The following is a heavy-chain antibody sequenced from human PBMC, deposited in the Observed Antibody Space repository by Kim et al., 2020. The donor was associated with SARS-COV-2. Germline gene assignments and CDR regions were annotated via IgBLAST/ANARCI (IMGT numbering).Heavy chain of an antibody. V-gene: IGHV4-34*01. D-gene: IGHD4-17*01. Sequence: SETLSLTCAVYGGSFSGYYWSWIRQPPGKGLEWIGEINHSGSTNYNPSLKSRVTISVDTSKNQFSLKLSSVTAADTAVYYCARDDYRYYYGMDVWGQGTTVTVSS. CDR2: INHSGST. CDR3: ARDDYRYYYGMDV. J-gene: IGHJ6*02. CDR1: GGSFSGYY.